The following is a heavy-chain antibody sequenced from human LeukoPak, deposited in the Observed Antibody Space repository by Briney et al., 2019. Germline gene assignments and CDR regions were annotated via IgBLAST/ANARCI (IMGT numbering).Heavy chain of an antibody. V-gene: IGHV3-33*08. CDR1: GFTFDDYG. Sequence: GGSLRLSCAASGFTFDDYGMSWVRQAPGKGLEWVAFIWYDGNEKHYADSAKGRFTISRDNSQNTLYLHMSSLRAEDTAVYYCAKFIAAPFYFDYWGQGTLVTVSS. CDR2: IWYDGNEK. J-gene: IGHJ4*02. D-gene: IGHD6-13*01. CDR3: AKFIAAPFYFDY.